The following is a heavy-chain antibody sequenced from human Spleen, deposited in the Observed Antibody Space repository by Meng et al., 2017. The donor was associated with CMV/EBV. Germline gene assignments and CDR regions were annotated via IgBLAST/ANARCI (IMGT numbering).Heavy chain of an antibody. CDR3: ARGGDIVVVPAAPVAY. J-gene: IGHJ4*02. D-gene: IGHD2-2*01. CDR1: GYTFTGYY. Sequence: ASVKVSCKASGYTFTGYYMHWVRQAPGQGLEWMGWINPNSGGTNYAQKFQGRVTMTRDTSISTAYMELSRLRSDDTAVYYCARGGDIVVVPAAPVAYWGQGTLVTVS. CDR2: INPNSGGT. V-gene: IGHV1-2*02.